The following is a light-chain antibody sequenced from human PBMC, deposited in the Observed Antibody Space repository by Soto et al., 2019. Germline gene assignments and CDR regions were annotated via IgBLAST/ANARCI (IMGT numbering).Light chain of an antibody. CDR3: QQYGNSPWT. CDR1: QTVSSSL. CDR2: AAS. J-gene: IGKJ1*01. Sequence: VLTQSPCTLSLSPGERATLSCRASQTVSSSLVGWYQHKPGQAPMLLIHAASRGDTGIPDRFSGSGFGTEFTLTISRLDPEDFAVYYCQQYGNSPWTFGQGTKVEI. V-gene: IGKV3-20*01.